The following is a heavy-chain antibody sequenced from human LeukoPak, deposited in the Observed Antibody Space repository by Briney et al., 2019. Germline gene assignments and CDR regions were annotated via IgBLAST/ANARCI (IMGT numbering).Heavy chain of an antibody. CDR2: IWYDGSNK. V-gene: IGHV3-33*06. CDR3: AKSVGSAGYFDY. D-gene: IGHD1-26*01. Sequence: GGSLTLSCAASGFTFSSYGMHWVRQAPGKGLEWVAVIWYDGSNKYYADSVKGRFTIYRDNSKNTLYLQMNSLRAEDTAVYYCAKSVGSAGYFDYWGQGTLVTVSS. J-gene: IGHJ4*02. CDR1: GFTFSSYG.